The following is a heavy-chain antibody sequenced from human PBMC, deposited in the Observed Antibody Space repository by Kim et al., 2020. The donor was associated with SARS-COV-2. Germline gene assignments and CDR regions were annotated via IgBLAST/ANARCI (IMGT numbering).Heavy chain of an antibody. J-gene: IGHJ4*01. CDR1: GFTVSSYY. V-gene: IGHV3-66*01. CDR3: AREAVDRSGWVGFEDY. D-gene: IGHD6-19*01. Sequence: GGSLRLSCAASGFTVSSYYMSWVRQAPGKGLEWVSGIYSGGTTYYADSAKGRFTIFRDNSKNTLYLQMNSMRAEDTAVYYCAREAVDRSGWVGFEDYWG. CDR2: IYSGGTT.